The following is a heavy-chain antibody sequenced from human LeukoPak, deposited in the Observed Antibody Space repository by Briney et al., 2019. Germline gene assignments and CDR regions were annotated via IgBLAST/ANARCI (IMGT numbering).Heavy chain of an antibody. J-gene: IGHJ6*03. CDR2: INHSGST. V-gene: IGHV4-34*01. Sequence: SETLSLTCAVYGGSFSGYYWSWIRQPPGKGLEWIGEINHSGSTNYNPSLKSRVTISVDTSKNQFFLKLSSVTAADTAVYYCARLGPYSSSWPLVYYYYYYMDVWGKGTTVTISS. D-gene: IGHD6-13*01. CDR1: GGSFSGYY. CDR3: ARLGPYSSSWPLVYYYYYYMDV.